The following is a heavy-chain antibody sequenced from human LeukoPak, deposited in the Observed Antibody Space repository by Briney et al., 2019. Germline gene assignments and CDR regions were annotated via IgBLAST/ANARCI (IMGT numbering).Heavy chain of an antibody. V-gene: IGHV4-59*13. Sequence: PSETLSLTCTVSGGSISSFYWNWIRQPPGKGLEWVGYVLYSGNTNYNPSLGSRVTISEDTSKNQFSLNLNSLTAADTAVYYCARGLPGRDAFDVWGQGTVVTVSS. CDR3: ARGLPGRDAFDV. J-gene: IGHJ3*01. D-gene: IGHD3-16*01. CDR1: GGSISSFY. CDR2: VLYSGNT.